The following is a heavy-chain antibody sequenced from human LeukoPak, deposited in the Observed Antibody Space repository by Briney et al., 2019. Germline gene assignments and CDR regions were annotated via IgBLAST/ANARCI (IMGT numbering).Heavy chain of an antibody. Sequence: ASVKVSCKVSGYTLTELSMHWVRQAPGKGLEWMGGFDPEDGETIYAQKFQGRVTMTEDTSTDTAYMELSSLRSEDTAVYYCATEAPHSGSYYGAFDIWGQGTVVTVSS. V-gene: IGHV1-24*01. J-gene: IGHJ3*02. CDR2: FDPEDGET. D-gene: IGHD1-26*01. CDR3: ATEAPHSGSYYGAFDI. CDR1: GYTLTELS.